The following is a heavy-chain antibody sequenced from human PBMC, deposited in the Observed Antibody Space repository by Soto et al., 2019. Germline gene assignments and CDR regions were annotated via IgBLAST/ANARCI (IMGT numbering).Heavy chain of an antibody. CDR3: ARITGRHLDY. CDR2: VDYSGTA. D-gene: IGHD1-20*01. CDR1: SGSISVTDVF. Sequence: SETLSLTCTVSSGSISVTDVFWGWVRQPPGKGLEWIGNVDYSGTAYFSPSLATRVTFHVDTSKNQFSLTLYSVTAADTAVYYCARITGRHLDYWGQGILVTVS. V-gene: IGHV4-39*01. J-gene: IGHJ4*02.